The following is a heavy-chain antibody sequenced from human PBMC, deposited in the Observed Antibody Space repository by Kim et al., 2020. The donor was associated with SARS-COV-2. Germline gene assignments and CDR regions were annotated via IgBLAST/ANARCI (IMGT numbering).Heavy chain of an antibody. CDR1: GYTFTSYD. V-gene: IGHV1-8*01. J-gene: IGHJ6*02. CDR3: ARDRWELLPYYYYGMDV. CDR2: MNPNSGNT. D-gene: IGHD1-26*01. Sequence: ASVKVSCKASGYTFTSYDINWVRQATGQGLEWMGWMNPNSGNTGYAQKFQGRDTMTRNTSISTAYMELSSLRSEDTAVYYCARDRWELLPYYYYGMDVWGQGTTVTVSS.